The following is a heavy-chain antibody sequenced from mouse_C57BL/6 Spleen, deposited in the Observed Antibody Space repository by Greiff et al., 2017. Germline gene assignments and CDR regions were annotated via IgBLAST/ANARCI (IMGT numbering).Heavy chain of an antibody. V-gene: IGHV1-74*01. CDR1: GYTFTSYW. CDR3: AINEPDAMDD. CDR2: IHPSDSDT. Sequence: QVQLQQPGAELVKPGASVKVSCKASGYTFTSYWMHWVKQRPGQGLEWIGRIHPSDSDTNYNQKFKGKATLTVDKSSSTADLQLSSLTSDDSAVYYCAINEPDAMDDWGQGTSVTVSS. J-gene: IGHJ4*01.